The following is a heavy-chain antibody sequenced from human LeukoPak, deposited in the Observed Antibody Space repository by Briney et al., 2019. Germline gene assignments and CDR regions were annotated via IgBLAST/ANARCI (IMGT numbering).Heavy chain of an antibody. V-gene: IGHV4-59*01. CDR2: IYYSGST. CDR1: GGSISSYY. J-gene: IGHJ5*02. Sequence: SETRSLTCTVSGGSISSYYWSWIRQRPGKGLEWIGYIYYSGSTNYNPSLKSRVTISVDTSKNQFSLKLSSVTAADTAVYYCARVPADNWFDPWGQGTLVTVSS. D-gene: IGHD2-2*01. CDR3: ARVPADNWFDP.